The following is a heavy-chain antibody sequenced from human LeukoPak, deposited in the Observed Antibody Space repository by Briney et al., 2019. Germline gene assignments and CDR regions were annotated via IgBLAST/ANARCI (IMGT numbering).Heavy chain of an antibody. CDR3: ARDRGGRHPIDY. CDR1: GGSFSGYY. CDR2: INHSGST. V-gene: IGHV4-34*01. J-gene: IGHJ4*02. Sequence: SETLSLTCAVYGGSFSGYYWSWIRQPPGKGLEWIGEINHSGSTNYNPSLKSRVTISVDTSKNQFSLKLSSVTAADTAVYYCARDRGGRHPIDYWGQGTLVTVSS. D-gene: IGHD3-16*01.